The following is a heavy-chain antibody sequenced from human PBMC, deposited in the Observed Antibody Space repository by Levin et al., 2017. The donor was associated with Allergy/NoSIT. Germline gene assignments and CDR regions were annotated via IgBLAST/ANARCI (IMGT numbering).Heavy chain of an antibody. V-gene: IGHV4-59*01. CDR3: ARGGYCSGGSCSRGNWFDP. Sequence: SCTVSGGSINNYYWNWIRQPPGKGLEWIGYIYYSGSTNYNPSLKSRVTISVDTSKNQFSLKLSSVTAADTAVYYCARGGYCSGGSCSRGNWFDPWGQGTLVTVSS. CDR2: IYYSGST. CDR1: GGSINNYY. J-gene: IGHJ5*02. D-gene: IGHD2-15*01.